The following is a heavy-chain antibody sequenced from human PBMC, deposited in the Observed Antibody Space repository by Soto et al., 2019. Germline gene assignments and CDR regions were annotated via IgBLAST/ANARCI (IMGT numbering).Heavy chain of an antibody. D-gene: IGHD2-15*01. Sequence: SERMSLPCAVSGGSIDNSHSFWRLLSQPPRRGLECLGSLYYSGGTYYNPSLKSRVTVSVDTSKNQVSLRVRSVTVAETAMYYCVRVVEAATRHTDFATWGQGIVVTVSS. CDR1: GGSIDNSHSF. CDR2: LYYSGGT. V-gene: IGHV4-39*01. J-gene: IGHJ4*02. CDR3: VRVVEAATRHTDFAT.